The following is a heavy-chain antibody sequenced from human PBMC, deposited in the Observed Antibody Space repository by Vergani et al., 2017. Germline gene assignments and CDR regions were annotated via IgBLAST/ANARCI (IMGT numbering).Heavy chain of an antibody. CDR1: GDSISRSHYY. D-gene: IGHD2/OR15-2a*01. V-gene: IGHV4-39*01. Sequence: QLQLQESGPGLVKPSETLSLSCRVSGDSISRSHYYWGFIRQPPGKGLEWIGSISFSGSPYYNPPFKSRLAFSVDTSKNLFSLRLKSVTATDTGMYYCARPVGPSAIADGYHVWGQGTMVTVS. CDR3: ARPVGPSAIADGYHV. CDR2: ISFSGSP. J-gene: IGHJ3*01.